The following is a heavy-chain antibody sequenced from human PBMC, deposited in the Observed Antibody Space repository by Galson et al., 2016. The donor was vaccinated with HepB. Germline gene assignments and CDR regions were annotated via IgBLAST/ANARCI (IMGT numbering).Heavy chain of an antibody. Sequence: SVKVSCKASGYTFTGYFMHWVRQAPGQGLEWMGWINPNSGGTNYAQTFQGRVTMTRDTSLSTAYLELSRLRPDDTAVYFCARGVRLIDYWGQGTLVTISS. V-gene: IGHV1-2*02. J-gene: IGHJ4*02. CDR1: GYTFTGYF. CDR2: INPNSGGT. CDR3: ARGVRLIDY. D-gene: IGHD3-3*01.